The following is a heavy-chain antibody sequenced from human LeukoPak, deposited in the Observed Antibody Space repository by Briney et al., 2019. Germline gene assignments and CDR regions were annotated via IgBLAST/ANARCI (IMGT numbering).Heavy chain of an antibody. CDR3: ARGFGYSKLYFDY. CDR1: GGSLSSGSYY. D-gene: IGHD3-22*01. CDR2: IYTSGST. J-gene: IGHJ4*02. Sequence: PSQTLSLTCTVSGGSLSSGSYYWSWIRQPAGKGLEWIGRIYTSGSTNYNPSLKSRVTISVDTSKNQFSLKLSSVTAADTAVYYCARGFGYSKLYFDYWGQGTLVTVSS. V-gene: IGHV4-61*02.